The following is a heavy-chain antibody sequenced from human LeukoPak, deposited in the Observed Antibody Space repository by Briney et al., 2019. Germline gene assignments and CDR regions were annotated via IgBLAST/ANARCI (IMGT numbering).Heavy chain of an antibody. CDR1: GGSFSGYY. CDR3: AIGMNLEWLFSPGVGGWFDP. Sequence: PSETLSLTCALYGGSFSGYYWRWIRQPAGKGLEWVGEINHSGSTNYNPPLTSRVTISVDTSTNQFSLKLSSVTAAYTAVYYCAIGMNLEWLFSPGVGGWFDPWGQGTLVTVSS. CDR2: INHSGST. D-gene: IGHD3-3*01. J-gene: IGHJ5*02. V-gene: IGHV4-34*01.